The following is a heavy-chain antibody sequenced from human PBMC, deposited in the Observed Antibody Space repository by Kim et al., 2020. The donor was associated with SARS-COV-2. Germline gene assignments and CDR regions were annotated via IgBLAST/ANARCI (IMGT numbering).Heavy chain of an antibody. J-gene: IGHJ6*02. CDR2: IYSGGST. V-gene: IGHV3-53*01. CDR3: ARLPYGMDV. CDR1: GLTVDSNY. Sequence: GGSLRLSCAASGLTVDSNYMSWVRQAPGKGLEWVSVIYSGGSTFYADSVKGRFTISRDNSKNTLYLQMNSLRAEDTAVYYCARLPYGMDVWGQGPTVTVSS.